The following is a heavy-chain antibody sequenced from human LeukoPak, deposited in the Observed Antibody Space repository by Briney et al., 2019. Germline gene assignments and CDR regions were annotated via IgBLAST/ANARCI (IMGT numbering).Heavy chain of an antibody. D-gene: IGHD5-24*01. Sequence: ASVMVSCKASGYTFTGYFIHWVRQAPGQGLEWMGWINPNSGATNYAQKFQGRVTVTRDTSISTAYMELSRLTSDDTAVYYCARRMATSRGAFDICGQGTMVTVSS. J-gene: IGHJ3*02. CDR2: INPNSGAT. CDR1: GYTFTGYF. CDR3: ARRMATSRGAFDI. V-gene: IGHV1-2*02.